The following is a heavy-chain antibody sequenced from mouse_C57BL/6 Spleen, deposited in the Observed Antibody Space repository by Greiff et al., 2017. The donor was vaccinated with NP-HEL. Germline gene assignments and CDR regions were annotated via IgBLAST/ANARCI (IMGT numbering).Heavy chain of an antibody. CDR1: GFTFSDYG. CDR2: ISSGSSTI. J-gene: IGHJ4*01. D-gene: IGHD1-1*01. V-gene: IGHV5-17*01. CDR3: ARQGIYYYGSSPSYYAMDY. Sequence: EVHLVESGGGLVKPGGSLKLSCAASGFTFSDYGMHWVRQAPEKGLEWVAYISSGSSTIYYADTVKGRFTISRDNAKNTLFLQMTSLRSEDTAMYYCARQGIYYYGSSPSYYAMDYWGQGTSVTVSS.